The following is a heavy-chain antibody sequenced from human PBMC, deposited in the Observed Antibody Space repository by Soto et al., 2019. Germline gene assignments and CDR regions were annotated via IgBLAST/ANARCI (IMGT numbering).Heavy chain of an antibody. Sequence: ASVKVSCKASGYTFTSYGISWVRQAPGQGLEWMGWISAYNGNTNYAQKLQGRVTMTTDTSTSTAYMELRSLRSDDTAVYYRARASGYSYGYYYGMDVWGQGTTVTVSS. V-gene: IGHV1-18*04. D-gene: IGHD5-18*01. CDR1: GYTFTSYG. CDR2: ISAYNGNT. CDR3: ARASGYSYGYYYGMDV. J-gene: IGHJ6*02.